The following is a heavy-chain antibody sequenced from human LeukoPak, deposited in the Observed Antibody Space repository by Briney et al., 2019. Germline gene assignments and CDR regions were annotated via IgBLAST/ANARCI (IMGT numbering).Heavy chain of an antibody. CDR2: INGDGGSR. J-gene: IGHJ4*02. V-gene: IGHV3-74*01. CDR3: ASASSHRTAAGCDY. CDR1: GFTFSTYW. Sequence: GGSLRLSCAASGFTFSTYWMHWVRQAPGKGLVWVSRINGDGGSRNYADSVKGRFTISRDNAKNTLYLQMSSLRVEDTAVYYCASASSHRTAAGCDYWGQGTLVTVST. D-gene: IGHD6-13*01.